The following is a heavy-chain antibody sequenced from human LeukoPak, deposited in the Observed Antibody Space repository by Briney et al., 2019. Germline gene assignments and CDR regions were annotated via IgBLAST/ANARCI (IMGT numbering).Heavy chain of an antibody. CDR2: INSDGSST. CDR3: AREEDIVVVTAMVDY. V-gene: IGHV3-74*01. J-gene: IGHJ4*02. Sequence: GGSLRLSCAASGFTFSSYWMHWVRQAPGKGLVWVSRINSDGSSTSYADSVKGRFTISRDNAKNTLCLQMNSLRAEDTAVYYCAREEDIVVVTAMVDYWGQGTLVTVSS. D-gene: IGHD2-21*02. CDR1: GFTFSSYW.